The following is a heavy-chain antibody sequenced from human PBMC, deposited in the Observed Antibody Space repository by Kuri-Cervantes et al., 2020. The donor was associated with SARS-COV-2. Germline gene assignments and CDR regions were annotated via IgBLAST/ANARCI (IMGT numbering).Heavy chain of an antibody. Sequence: SETLSLTCTVSGCSISSSSYYWGWIRQPPGKGLEWIGSIYYSGSTYYNPSLKSRVTISVDTSKNQFSLKLSSVTAADTAVYYCARHGTGYDFWGGYYGEDYWGQGTLVTVSS. CDR2: IYYSGST. V-gene: IGHV4-39*01. CDR3: ARHGTGYDFWGGYYGEDY. D-gene: IGHD3-3*01. J-gene: IGHJ4*02. CDR1: GCSISSSSYY.